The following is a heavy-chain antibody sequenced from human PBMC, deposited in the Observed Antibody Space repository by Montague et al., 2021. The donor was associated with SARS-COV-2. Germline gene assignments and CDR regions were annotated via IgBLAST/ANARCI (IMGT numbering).Heavy chain of an antibody. J-gene: IGHJ4*02. V-gene: IGHV3-21*01. Sequence: SLRLSCAASGFTFSSYSMNWVRQAPGKGLEWVSSISSSSSYIYYADSVKGRFTISRDSAKNSLYLQMNSLRAEDTAVYYCAGDPHYDILTGYYSYWGQGTLVTVSS. CDR2: ISSSSSYI. CDR3: AGDPHYDILTGYYSY. CDR1: GFTFSSYS. D-gene: IGHD3-9*01.